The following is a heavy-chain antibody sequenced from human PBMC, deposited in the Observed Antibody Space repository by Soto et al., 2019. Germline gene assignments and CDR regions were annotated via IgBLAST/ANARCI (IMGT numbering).Heavy chain of an antibody. D-gene: IGHD4-17*01. Sequence: QVQLQESGPGLVKPSQTLSLTCTVSGGSINSGGYYWRWIRQHPGKGLEWIGYIYYSGSTYYNPSLKSRVTISVDTSKNQFSLKLSSVTAADTAVYYYARDYGDYWYFDLWGRGTLVTVSS. CDR2: IYYSGST. CDR1: GGSINSGGYY. J-gene: IGHJ2*01. V-gene: IGHV4-31*03. CDR3: ARDYGDYWYFDL.